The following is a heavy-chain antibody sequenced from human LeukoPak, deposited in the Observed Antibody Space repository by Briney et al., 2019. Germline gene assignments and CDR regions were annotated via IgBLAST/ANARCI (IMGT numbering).Heavy chain of an antibody. CDR3: AINGGGDSGYGNFDY. CDR2: INSDESST. V-gene: IGHV3-74*01. D-gene: IGHD5-12*01. J-gene: IGHJ4*02. Sequence: PGGSLTLSCAASGFTFSSYWMHWLGQAPGKELVGVSRINSDESSTIYADSVKGRFTISRDNAKNTLYLQMNRLRAEDPAFYYFAINGGGDSGYGNFDYWGQGTLVTVSS. CDR1: GFTFSSYW.